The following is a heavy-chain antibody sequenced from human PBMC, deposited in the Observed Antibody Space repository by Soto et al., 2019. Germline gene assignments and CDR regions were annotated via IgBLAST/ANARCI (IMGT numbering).Heavy chain of an antibody. J-gene: IGHJ4*02. D-gene: IGHD2-15*01. Sequence: GGSLRLSCTASGFTFSNYAMSWVRQAPGKGLEWVSTFSSGGGGTYYADSVKGRFTISRDNSKNTLSLQMNSLRAEDTAVYYCTKATRYCIGANCFTFDYLGLGTLVTVSS. CDR2: FSSGGGGT. V-gene: IGHV3-23*01. CDR3: TKATRYCIGANCFTFDY. CDR1: GFTFSNYA.